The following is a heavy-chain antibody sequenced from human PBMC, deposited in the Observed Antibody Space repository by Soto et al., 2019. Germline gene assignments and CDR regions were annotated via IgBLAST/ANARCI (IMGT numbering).Heavy chain of an antibody. V-gene: IGHV4-30-2*01. J-gene: IGHJ3*02. D-gene: IGHD2-8*01. CDR1: GGSISSGGYS. Sequence: SETLSLTCAVSGGSISSGGYSWSWIRQPPGKGLEWIGYIYRSGSTYYNPSLKSRVTISVDRSKNQFSLKLSSVTAADTAVYYCARGVIEAVLIGRVASDIWRPGTILTLSS. CDR3: ARGVIEAVLIGRVASDI. CDR2: IYRSGST.